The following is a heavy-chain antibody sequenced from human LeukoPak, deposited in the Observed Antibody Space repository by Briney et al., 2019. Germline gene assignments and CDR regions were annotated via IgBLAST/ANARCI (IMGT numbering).Heavy chain of an antibody. CDR2: IYYSGST. CDR1: GGSISSSSYY. Sequence: SETLSLTCTVSGGSISSSSYYWGWIRQPPGKGLEWIGSIYYSGSTYYNPSLKSRVTISVDTSKNQFSLKLSSVTAADTAVYYCARTEMIVVVISAFDIWGQGTMVTVSS. V-gene: IGHV4-39*07. CDR3: ARTEMIVVVISAFDI. J-gene: IGHJ3*02. D-gene: IGHD3-22*01.